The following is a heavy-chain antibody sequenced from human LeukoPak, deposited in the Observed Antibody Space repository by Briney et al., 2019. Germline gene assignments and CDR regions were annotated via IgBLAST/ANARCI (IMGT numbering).Heavy chain of an antibody. V-gene: IGHV3-7*01. J-gene: IGHJ4*01. Sequence: PGGSLRLSCAVSGFTFTDYWMNWVRQAPGKGLEWGASIRQDGSEKTYVDSVKGRFTISRDNTKNSLSLQVNSLRVEDTAVYYCARDGTAAGLYFDLWGQGTLVTVSS. CDR1: GFTFTDYW. D-gene: IGHD6-13*01. CDR3: ARDGTAAGLYFDL. CDR2: IRQDGSEK.